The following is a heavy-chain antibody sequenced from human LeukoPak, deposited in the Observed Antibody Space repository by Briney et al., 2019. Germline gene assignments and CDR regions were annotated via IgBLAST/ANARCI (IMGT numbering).Heavy chain of an antibody. J-gene: IGHJ4*02. CDR1: GGSISSYY. D-gene: IGHD2-8*01. CDR3: SRENGAFSPFGF. Sequence: PSETLSLTCTVSGGSISSYYWSWIRQPPGKGLEWIGYIYYSGSTNYNPSLKSRVTISVDASKNQLSLNLSSVTAADTAVYYCSRENGAFSPFGFWGQGTLVTVPS. CDR2: IYYSGST. V-gene: IGHV4-59*12.